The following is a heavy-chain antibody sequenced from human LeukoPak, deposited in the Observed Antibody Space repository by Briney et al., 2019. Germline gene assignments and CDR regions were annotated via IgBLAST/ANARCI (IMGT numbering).Heavy chain of an antibody. CDR3: ARGKEYYDFWSGYNLFDY. D-gene: IGHD3-3*01. V-gene: IGHV4-34*01. CDR2: INHSGST. Sequence: SETLSLTCAVYGGSFSGYYWSWIRQPPGKGLEWIGEINHSGSTNYNPSLKSRVTISVDTSKNQFSLKLSSVTAADTAVYYCARGKEYYDFWSGYNLFDYWGQGTLVTVSS. J-gene: IGHJ4*02. CDR1: GGSFSGYY.